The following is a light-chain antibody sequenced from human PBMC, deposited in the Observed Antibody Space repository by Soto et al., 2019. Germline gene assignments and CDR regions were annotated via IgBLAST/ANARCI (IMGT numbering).Light chain of an antibody. CDR3: SSYTTGTSVV. CDR1: NSDVGAYNY. J-gene: IGLJ2*01. CDR2: DVS. V-gene: IGLV2-14*01. Sequence: QSVLTQPASVSGSPGQSITISCTGTNSDVGAYNYVSWYQQHPGKAPKLIIYDVSNRPSGVSDRFSGSKSGNTASLTIAWLQAEDEADYYCSSYTTGTSVVFGGGTKLTVL.